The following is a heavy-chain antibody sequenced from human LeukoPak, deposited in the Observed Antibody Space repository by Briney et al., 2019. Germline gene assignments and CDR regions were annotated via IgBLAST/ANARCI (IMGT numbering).Heavy chain of an antibody. J-gene: IGHJ3*02. CDR1: GGTFSSYA. Sequence: GASVKVSCKASGGTFSSYAISWVRQAPGQGLEWMGGIIPIFGTANYAQKFQGRVTITTDESTSTAYMELSSLRSEDTAVYYCARGENYGSGSYRVAFDIWGQGTMVTVSS. CDR3: ARGENYGSGSYRVAFDI. D-gene: IGHD3-10*01. CDR2: IIPIFGTA. V-gene: IGHV1-69*05.